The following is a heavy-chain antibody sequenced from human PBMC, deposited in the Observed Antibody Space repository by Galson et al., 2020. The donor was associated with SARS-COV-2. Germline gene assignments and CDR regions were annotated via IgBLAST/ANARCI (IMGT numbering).Heavy chain of an antibody. V-gene: IGHV3-23*01. CDR2: ITGSGDST. CDR1: GFNFRTYA. D-gene: IGHD6-6*01. J-gene: IGHJ6*03. Sequence: GGSLRLSCAASGFNFRTYAMTWVRQAPGKGLEWVSAITGSGDSTFYADSVKGRFTISRDNSKNTLYLQMHRLRADDTAVYYCAKDGHSSSAYYYHMDVWGKGTTVTVSS. CDR3: AKDGHSSSAYYYHMDV.